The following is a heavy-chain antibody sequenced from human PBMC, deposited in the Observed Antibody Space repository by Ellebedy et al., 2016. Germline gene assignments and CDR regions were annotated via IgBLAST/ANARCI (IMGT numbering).Heavy chain of an antibody. D-gene: IGHD5-12*01. V-gene: IGHV3-74*01. J-gene: IGHJ6*02. CDR3: VRFLIVASRVDSRPGRVNHDKFAFDV. CDR2: ISSDGSST. Sequence: GESLKISXVASGFNLNDYWMHWVRQAPGKGLEWVSRISSDGSSTTYADSVKGRFTVSRDNARNTLHLQMNSLRADDTAVYYCVRFLIVASRVDSRPGRVNHDKFAFDVWGQGTTVTVSS. CDR1: GFNLNDYW.